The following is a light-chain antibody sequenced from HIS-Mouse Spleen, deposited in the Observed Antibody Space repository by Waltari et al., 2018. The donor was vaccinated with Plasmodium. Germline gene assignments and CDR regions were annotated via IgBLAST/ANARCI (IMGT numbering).Light chain of an antibody. J-gene: IGKJ1*01. Sequence: DIQMTPSPSSLSASVGDRVTITCRASQSISSYLNWYQQKPGKAPKLLIYAAFSLQSGVPSRFSGSGSGTDFTLTISSLQPEDFATYYCQQSYSTPWTFGQGTKVEIK. CDR1: QSISSY. CDR3: QQSYSTPWT. V-gene: IGKV1-39*01. CDR2: AAF.